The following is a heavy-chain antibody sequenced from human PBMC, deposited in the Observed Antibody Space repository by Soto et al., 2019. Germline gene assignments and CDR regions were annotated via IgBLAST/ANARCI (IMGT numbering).Heavy chain of an antibody. J-gene: IGHJ6*02. CDR1: GFTFSNYN. V-gene: IGHV3-21*01. Sequence: GGSLRLSCAASGFTFSNYNMNWVRQAPGKGLEWVSSISSSSSYIYYADSVKGRFTISRDNAKNSLYLQMNSLRAEDTAVYYCARSEETYNDVLTGMDLYYYYFGMDVWGQGTTVTVSS. D-gene: IGHD3-9*01. CDR2: ISSSSSYI. CDR3: ARSEETYNDVLTGMDLYYYYFGMDV.